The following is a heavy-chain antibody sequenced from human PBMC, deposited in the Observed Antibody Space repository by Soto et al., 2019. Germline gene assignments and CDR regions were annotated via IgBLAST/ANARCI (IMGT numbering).Heavy chain of an antibody. V-gene: IGHV3-30-3*01. J-gene: IGHJ5*02. Sequence: GGSLSLSCAASGFTFSSYAMHWVRQAPGKGLEWVAVISYDGSNKYYADSVKGRFTISRDNSKNTLYLQMNSLRAEDTAVYYCARDSGMYYYDSSGYEWFDPWGQGTLVTVSS. CDR1: GFTFSSYA. CDR3: ARDSGMYYYDSSGYEWFDP. CDR2: ISYDGSNK. D-gene: IGHD3-22*01.